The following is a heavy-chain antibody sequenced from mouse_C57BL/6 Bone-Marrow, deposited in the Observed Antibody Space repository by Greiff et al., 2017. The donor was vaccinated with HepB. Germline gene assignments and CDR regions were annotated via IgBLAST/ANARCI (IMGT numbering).Heavy chain of an antibody. Sequence: VQLQQSGAELVRPGASVKLSCTASGFNIKDDYMHWVKQRPEQGLEWIGWIDPENGDTEYASKFQGKATITADTSSTTAYLQLSSLTSEDTAVYYCTTGGFFDYWGQGTTLTVSS. J-gene: IGHJ2*01. CDR3: TTGGFFDY. V-gene: IGHV14-4*01. CDR2: IDPENGDT. CDR1: GFNIKDDY.